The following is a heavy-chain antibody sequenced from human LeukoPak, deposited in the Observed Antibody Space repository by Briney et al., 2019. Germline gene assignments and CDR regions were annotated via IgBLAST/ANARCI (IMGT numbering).Heavy chain of an antibody. J-gene: IGHJ4*02. D-gene: IGHD5-12*01. CDR2: IGTAGDT. CDR3: ARAGGATSFDY. Sequence: PGGSLRLSCAASGFTFSSYDMHWVRQATGKGLEWVSAIGTAGDTYYPGSVKGRFTISRENAKNSLYLQMNSLRTGDTAVYYCARAGGATSFDYWGQGTLVTVSS. CDR1: GFTFSSYD. V-gene: IGHV3-13*01.